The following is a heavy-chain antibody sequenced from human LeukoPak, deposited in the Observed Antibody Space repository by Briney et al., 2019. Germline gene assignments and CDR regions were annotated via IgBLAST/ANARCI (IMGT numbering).Heavy chain of an antibody. CDR3: ARARNNYDSSSYSALDY. V-gene: IGHV3-33*08. CDR2: IWYDGSNI. J-gene: IGHJ4*02. D-gene: IGHD3-22*01. Sequence: PGGSLRLSCAASGFXFSSYGIHWVRQAPGKGLEWLAVIWYDGSNIYYADSVKGRFAISRDNSKNTLYLQMNSLRAEDTAVYYCARARNNYDSSSYSALDYWGQGTLVTVSS. CDR1: GFXFSSYG.